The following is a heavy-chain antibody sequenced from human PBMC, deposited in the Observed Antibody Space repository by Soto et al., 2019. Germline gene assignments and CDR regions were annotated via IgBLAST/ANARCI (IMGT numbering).Heavy chain of an antibody. CDR2: IYVTGAV. CDR3: ARVRFATNTFKWLVT. CDR1: GAALNSGNYY. Sequence: SETLSLTCSVSGAALNSGNYYWSWIRQVPGKGLEWIGHIYVTGAVDYNPSLRDRFTISQDTSERQFSLNLRLVTAADTAVYYCARVRFATNTFKWLVTWGQGALVEVSS. D-gene: IGHD6-19*01. V-gene: IGHV4-31*03. J-gene: IGHJ4*02.